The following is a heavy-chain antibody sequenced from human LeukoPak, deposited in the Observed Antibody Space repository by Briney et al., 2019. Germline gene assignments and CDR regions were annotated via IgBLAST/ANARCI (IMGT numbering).Heavy chain of an antibody. CDR1: GFTFSSYS. Sequence: GGSLRLSCAASGFTFSSYSMNWVRPAAGKERDWVSSIDSSSNYIYYADSVKGRFTIYRDNAKNSLYLKINSLRAEDTAVYYCARELAASYMDVWGKGTTVTVSS. CDR3: ARELAASYMDV. V-gene: IGHV3-21*01. J-gene: IGHJ6*03. CDR2: IDSSSNYI. D-gene: IGHD6-6*01.